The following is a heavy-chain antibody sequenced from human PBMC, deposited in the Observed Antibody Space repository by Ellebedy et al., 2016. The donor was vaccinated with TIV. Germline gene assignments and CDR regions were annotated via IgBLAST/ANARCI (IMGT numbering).Heavy chain of an antibody. CDR1: GFSFTTSW. CDR3: ARGAFFDY. J-gene: IGHJ4*02. Sequence: GESLKISCKTSGFSFTTSWIGWVRQVPGKGLEWVGLIYGDDSDTKYSPSFQAQVTISVDESITTAYLRWSSLKTSDTAMYYCARGAFFDYWGQGTLVTVSS. V-gene: IGHV5-51*01. D-gene: IGHD3-10*01. CDR2: IYGDDSDT.